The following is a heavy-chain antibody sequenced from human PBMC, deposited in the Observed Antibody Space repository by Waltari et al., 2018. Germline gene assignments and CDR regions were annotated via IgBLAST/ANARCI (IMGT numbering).Heavy chain of an antibody. CDR3: ARGSSSGWYGYFDY. CDR1: GGSIKTYY. Sequence: QVQLQESGPGLVKPSETLSLTCTVSGGSIKTYYWSWIRQPPGKGPEWIGYTSDTGSTNYNPSLKSRVTISVDTSKNQFSLKLSSVTAADTAVYYCARGSSSGWYGYFDYWGQGTRVTVSS. CDR2: TSDTGST. V-gene: IGHV4-59*01. J-gene: IGHJ4*02. D-gene: IGHD6-13*01.